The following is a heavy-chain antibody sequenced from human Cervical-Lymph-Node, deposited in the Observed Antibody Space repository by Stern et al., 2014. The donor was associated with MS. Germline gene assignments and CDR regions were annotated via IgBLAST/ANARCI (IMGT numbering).Heavy chain of an antibody. CDR1: GDSVSSNSAT. V-gene: IGHV6-1*01. Sequence: QVQLQQSGPGLVKPSQTLSLTCAISGDSVSSNSATWSWIRQSPSRGLEWLGRTYHRSRWYYDYAVSVKSRVTISPDASKNQFSLQLNSVSPEDTAIYYCARDVSSSPDAFDIWGQGTMVTVSS. D-gene: IGHD6-6*01. J-gene: IGHJ3*02. CDR2: TYHRSRWYY. CDR3: ARDVSSSPDAFDI.